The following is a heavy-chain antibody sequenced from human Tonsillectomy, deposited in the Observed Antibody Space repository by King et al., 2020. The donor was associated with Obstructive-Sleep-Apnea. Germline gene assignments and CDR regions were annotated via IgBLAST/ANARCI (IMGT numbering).Heavy chain of an antibody. Sequence: VQLVESGGGLVQPGGSLRLSCAASGITFSSYAMSWVRRAPGKGLEGVSSISGSGGSTYYAAPVKGRFTTSRDSSKNSLYLQTSSLRAEDTAVYYCANGGANNPVGPLDYWGQGTLVTVSS. J-gene: IGHJ4*02. CDR2: ISGSGGST. CDR3: ANGGANNPVGPLDY. CDR1: GITFSSYA. V-gene: IGHV3-23*04. D-gene: IGHD1/OR15-1a*01.